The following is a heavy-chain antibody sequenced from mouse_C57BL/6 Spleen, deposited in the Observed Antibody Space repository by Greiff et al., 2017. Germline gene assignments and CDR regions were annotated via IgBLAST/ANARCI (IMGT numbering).Heavy chain of an antibody. CDR1: GFTFSNYW. V-gene: IGHV6-3*01. CDR2: IRLKSDNYAN. D-gene: IGHD2-2*01. Sequence: EVKLLESGGGLVQPGGSMKLSCVASGFTFSNYWMNWVRQSPEQGLEWVAQIRLKSDNYANHYAESVEGRFTISRADSKSSVYLHMNNLKAEDTDIYYCTDDGYDVGFAYWGQGTLVTVSA. CDR3: TDDGYDVGFAY. J-gene: IGHJ3*01.